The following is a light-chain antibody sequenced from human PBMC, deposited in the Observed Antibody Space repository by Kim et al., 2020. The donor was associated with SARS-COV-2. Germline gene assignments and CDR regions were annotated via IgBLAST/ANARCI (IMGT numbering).Light chain of an antibody. V-gene: IGKV1-33*01. Sequence: DIQMTQSPSSLSASVGDRVTITCQASQDIDNYVNWYRQKPGKAPKLLIYDASNLETGVPSRFTGSGSGTHFTFTISSLQPEDLATYFCQQYDTLPHTFGQGTKLEI. CDR2: DAS. CDR3: QQYDTLPHT. CDR1: QDIDNY. J-gene: IGKJ2*01.